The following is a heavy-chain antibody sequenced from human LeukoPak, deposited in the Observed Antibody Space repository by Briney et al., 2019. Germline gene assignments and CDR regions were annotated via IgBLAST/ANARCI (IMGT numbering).Heavy chain of an antibody. V-gene: IGHV1-46*01. J-gene: IGHJ4*02. D-gene: IGHD3-22*01. Sequence: ASVKVSCKASGYTFTSYYMHWVRQAPGQGLEWMGIINPSGGSTSYAQKFQGRVTMTRDTSTSTVYMELSSLRSEDTALYYCARHDYYDSSGYYYIDYWGQGTLVTVSS. CDR3: ARHDYYDSSGYYYIDY. CDR2: INPSGGST. CDR1: GYTFTSYY.